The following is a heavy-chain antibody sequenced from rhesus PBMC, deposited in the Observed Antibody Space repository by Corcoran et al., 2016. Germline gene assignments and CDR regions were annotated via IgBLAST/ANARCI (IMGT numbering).Heavy chain of an antibody. Sequence: QGQLQEWGPGGVKPWETLSLTCAVSGGSISGSFRWSWIRQPPGKGLEWIGYIYGTSRSTTYQPSRKSRVTIAKETSKNQFSLKLSSVTAADTAVYYCARERQLSVFDYWGQGVLVTVSS. CDR3: ARERQLSVFDY. V-gene: IGHV4S10*01. CDR2: IYGTSRST. D-gene: IGHD6-25*01. J-gene: IGHJ4*01. CDR1: GGSISGSFR.